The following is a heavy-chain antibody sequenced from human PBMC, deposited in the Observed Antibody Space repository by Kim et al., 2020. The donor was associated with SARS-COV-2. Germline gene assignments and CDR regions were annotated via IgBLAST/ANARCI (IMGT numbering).Heavy chain of an antibody. D-gene: IGHD3-10*01. CDR2: INAGNGNT. J-gene: IGHJ4*02. CDR3: ARDRLTMVRGVIKWLSGY. V-gene: IGHV1-3*01. Sequence: ASVTVSCKASGYTFTSYAMHWVRQAPGQRLEWMGWINAGNGNTKYSQKFQGRVTITRDTSASTAYMELSSLRSEDTAVYYCARDRLTMVRGVIKWLSGYWGQGTLVTVSS. CDR1: GYTFTSYA.